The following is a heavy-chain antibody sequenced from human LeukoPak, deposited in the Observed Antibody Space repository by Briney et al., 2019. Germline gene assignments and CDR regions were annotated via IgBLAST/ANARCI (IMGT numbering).Heavy chain of an antibody. V-gene: IGHV1-46*01. D-gene: IGHD1-26*01. CDR1: GYIFTSYY. Sequence: ASVKVSCKASGYIFTSYYMHWVRQAPGQGLEWMGIINPSGGSTSYAQMFQGRATMTRDTSTSTVYMQLSRLRSEDTAVYYCAAGTRYSGSYFDYWGQGTLVTVSS. J-gene: IGHJ4*02. CDR2: INPSGGST. CDR3: AAGTRYSGSYFDY.